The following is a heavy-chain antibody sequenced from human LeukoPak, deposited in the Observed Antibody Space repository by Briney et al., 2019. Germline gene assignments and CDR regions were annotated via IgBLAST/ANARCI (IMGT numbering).Heavy chain of an antibody. D-gene: IGHD4-17*01. J-gene: IGHJ3*02. CDR1: GFTFSSYW. Sequence: GGSLRLSCAASGFTFSSYWMSWVRHGPGKGLEWVANIKQDGSEKYYVDSVKGRFTISRDNAKNSLYLQMNSLRAEDTAVYYCARVRTTVTTFDAFDIWGQGTMVTVSS. CDR3: ARVRTTVTTFDAFDI. V-gene: IGHV3-7*01. CDR2: IKQDGSEK.